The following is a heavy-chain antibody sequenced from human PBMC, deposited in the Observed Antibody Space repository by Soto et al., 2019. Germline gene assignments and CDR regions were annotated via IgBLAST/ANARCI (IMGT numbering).Heavy chain of an antibody. J-gene: IGHJ6*03. CDR3: ARDRYSSSSNLENYYYYYMDV. V-gene: IGHV1-69*04. CDR1: GGTFRSYT. CDR2: IIPILGIA. D-gene: IGHD6-13*01. Sequence: SVKVSCKASGGTFRSYTISWERQAPGQGLEWMGRIIPILGIANYAQKFQGRVTITADKSTSTAYMELSSLRSEDTAVYYCARDRYSSSSNLENYYYYYMDVWGKGTTVTVSS.